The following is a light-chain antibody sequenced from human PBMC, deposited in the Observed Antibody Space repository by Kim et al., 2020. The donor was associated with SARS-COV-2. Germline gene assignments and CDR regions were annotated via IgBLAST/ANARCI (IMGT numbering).Light chain of an antibody. CDR1: ALPKQY. CDR2: KDS. V-gene: IGLV3-25*03. Sequence: VSPGQTARITCTGDALPKQYAYWYQQKPAQAPVLVIYKDSERPSGIPERFSGSSSGTTVTLTISGVQAEDEADYYCQSADSSGTWVFGGGTQLTVL. J-gene: IGLJ3*02. CDR3: QSADSSGTWV.